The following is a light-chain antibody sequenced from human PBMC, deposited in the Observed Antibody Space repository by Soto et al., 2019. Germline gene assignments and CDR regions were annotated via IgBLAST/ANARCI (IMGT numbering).Light chain of an antibody. CDR1: HSLNSN. Sequence: EIVMTQSPVTLSVSPGERATLSWTASHSLNSNVAWYQQKPGRTPRLLSYSASIGATGTPARFSGSGSGSDFTLTISSPQPDDFATYSCQHYNSYSEAFGQGTKAAIK. J-gene: IGKJ1*01. V-gene: IGKV3-15*01. CDR3: QHYNSYSEA. CDR2: SAS.